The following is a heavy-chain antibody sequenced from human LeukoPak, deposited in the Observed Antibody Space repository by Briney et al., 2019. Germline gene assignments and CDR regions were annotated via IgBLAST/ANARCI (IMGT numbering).Heavy chain of an antibody. CDR3: ARDQSSRARGAFDI. J-gene: IGHJ3*02. CDR2: ISSSGSTI. V-gene: IGHV3-48*03. D-gene: IGHD3-10*01. Sequence: PGGSLRLSCAASGFTFSSYEMNWVRQAPGKGLEWVSYISSSGSTIYYADSVKSRFTISRDNAKNSLYLQMNSLRAEDTAVYYCARDQSSRARGAFDIWGQGTMVTVSS. CDR1: GFTFSSYE.